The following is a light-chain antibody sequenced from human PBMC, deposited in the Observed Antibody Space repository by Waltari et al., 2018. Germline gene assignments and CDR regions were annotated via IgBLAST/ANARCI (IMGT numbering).Light chain of an antibody. CDR3: QAWDSSTAV. CDR2: QDT. J-gene: IGLJ2*01. Sequence: SYELTQPPSVSVSPGQTASITCSGDKLGDQYACWYQQKPGQSPLVVIYQDTKRPSGIPERYSGSNSGNTATLTISGTQAMDEADYYCQAWDSSTAVVGGGTKLTVL. CDR1: KLGDQY. V-gene: IGLV3-1*01.